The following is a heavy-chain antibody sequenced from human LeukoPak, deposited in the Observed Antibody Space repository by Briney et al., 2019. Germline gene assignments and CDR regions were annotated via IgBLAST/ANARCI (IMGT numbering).Heavy chain of an antibody. CDR2: ISGSGGST. J-gene: IGHJ4*02. V-gene: IGHV3-23*01. CDR1: GFTFSSYG. CDR3: AREPSPFDY. Sequence: GGSLRLSCAASGFTFSSYGMSWVRQAPGKGLEWVSAISGSGGSTYYADSVKGRFTISRDNAKDSLYLQMNSLRAEDTAVYYCAREPSPFDYWGLGTLVTVSS.